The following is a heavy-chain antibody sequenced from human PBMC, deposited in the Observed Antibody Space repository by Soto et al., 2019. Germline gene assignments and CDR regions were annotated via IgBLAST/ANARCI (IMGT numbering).Heavy chain of an antibody. CDR3: ARYASGSFDDAFDI. J-gene: IGHJ3*02. D-gene: IGHD1-26*01. V-gene: IGHV3-33*01. Sequence: GGSLRLSCAASGFTFSSYGMHWVRQAPGKGLEWVAVIWYDGSNKYYADSVKGRFTISRDNSKNTLYLQMNSLRAEDTAVYYCARYASGSFDDAFDIWGQGTMVTVSS. CDR1: GFTFSSYG. CDR2: IWYDGSNK.